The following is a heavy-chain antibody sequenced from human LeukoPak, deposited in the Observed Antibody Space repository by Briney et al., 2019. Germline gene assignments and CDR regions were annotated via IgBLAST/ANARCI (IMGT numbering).Heavy chain of an antibody. Sequence: GGSLRLSCAASGFTFSSYAMSWVRQAPGKGLEWVSAISGSGGSTYYADSVKGRFTISRDNSKNTLYLQMNSLRAEDTAVYYCAKDKRYYYGSGSYSPYWGQGTLVTVSP. CDR1: GFTFSSYA. D-gene: IGHD3-10*01. CDR3: AKDKRYYYGSGSYSPY. V-gene: IGHV3-23*01. J-gene: IGHJ4*02. CDR2: ISGSGGST.